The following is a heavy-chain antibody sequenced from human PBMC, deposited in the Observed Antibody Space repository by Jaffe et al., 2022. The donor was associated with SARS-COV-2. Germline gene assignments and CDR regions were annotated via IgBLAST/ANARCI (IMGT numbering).Heavy chain of an antibody. CDR1: GYTFTSYA. CDR3: ARGPLGYCSGGNCYSGYYYYMDV. CDR2: INVGNGNT. Sequence: QVQLGQSGAEVKKSGASVKVSCKASGYTFTSYAMHWVRQAPGQRLEWMGWINVGNGNTKYSQKFQGRVTITRDTSASTAYMELSSLRSEDTAVYYCARGPLGYCSGGNCYSGYYYYMDVWGKGTTITVSS. J-gene: IGHJ6*03. D-gene: IGHD2-15*01. V-gene: IGHV1-3*01.